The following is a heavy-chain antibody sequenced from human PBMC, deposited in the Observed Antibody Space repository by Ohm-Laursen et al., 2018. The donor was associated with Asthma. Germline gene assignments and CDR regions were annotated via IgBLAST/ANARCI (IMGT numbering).Heavy chain of an antibody. J-gene: IGHJ4*02. CDR2: ISGSGGST. CDR3: AKASNYYDSTSYYFDY. CDR1: GLSFSHHA. D-gene: IGHD3-22*01. V-gene: IGHV3-23*01. Sequence: GSLRLSCSAPGLSFSHHAMSWVRQAPGKGLEWVSAISGSGGSTYYADSVKGRFTISRDNSKNTLYLQMNSLRAEDTAVYYCAKASNYYDSTSYYFDYWGQGTLVTVSS.